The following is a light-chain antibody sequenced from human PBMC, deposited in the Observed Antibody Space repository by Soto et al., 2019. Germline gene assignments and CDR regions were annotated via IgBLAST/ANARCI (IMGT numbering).Light chain of an antibody. CDR2: LGS. V-gene: IGKV2-28*01. J-gene: IGKJ2*01. CDR3: MQALQTPYT. Sequence: DIVMTQSPLSLPVTPGEPASISCRSSQSLLHSNGYNYLDWYLQKPGQSPQLLIYLGSIRAYGVPDRFSGSGSGTDFTLKISRVEAEDVGVYYCMQALQTPYTFGQGTKLEIK. CDR1: QSLLHSNGYNY.